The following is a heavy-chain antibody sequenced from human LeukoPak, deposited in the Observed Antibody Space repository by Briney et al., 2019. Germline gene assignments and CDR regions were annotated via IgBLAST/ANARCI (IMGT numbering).Heavy chain of an antibody. CDR3: ARGRGWLQFRNYYFDY. D-gene: IGHD5-24*01. CDR2: INHSGST. Sequence: PSETLSLTCTVSRGSISSGSYYWSWIRQPPGKGLEWIGEINHSGSTNYNPSLKSRVTISVDTSKNQFSLKLSSVTAADTAVYYCARGRGWLQFRNYYFDYWGQGTLVTVSS. CDR1: RGSISSGSYY. J-gene: IGHJ4*02. V-gene: IGHV4-39*07.